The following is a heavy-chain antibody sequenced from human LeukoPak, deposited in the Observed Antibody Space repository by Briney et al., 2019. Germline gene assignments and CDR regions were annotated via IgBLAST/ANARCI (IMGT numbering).Heavy chain of an antibody. V-gene: IGHV3-11*01. Sequence: GGSLRLSCAASGFTFSDYYMSWIRQAPGKGLEWVSYISSSGSTIYYADSVKGRFTISRDNAKNSLYLQMNSLRAGDTAVYYCARGSDTAMVPLSYWGQGTLVTVSS. CDR1: GFTFSDYY. D-gene: IGHD5-18*01. CDR2: ISSSGSTI. J-gene: IGHJ4*02. CDR3: ARGSDTAMVPLSY.